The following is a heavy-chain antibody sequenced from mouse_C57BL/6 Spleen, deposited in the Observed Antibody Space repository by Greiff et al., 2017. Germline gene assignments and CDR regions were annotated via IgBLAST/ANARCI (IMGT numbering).Heavy chain of an antibody. CDR2: IYPGSGST. J-gene: IGHJ3*01. CDR3: AREGYYGNSFAY. CDR1: GYTFTSYW. V-gene: IGHV1-55*01. D-gene: IGHD2-1*01. Sequence: QVQLQQPGAELVKPGASVKMSCKASGYTFTSYWLTWVKQRPGQGLEWIGDIYPGSGSTNYNEKFKSKATLTVDTSSSTASMQLSSLTSEDSAVYYCAREGYYGNSFAYWGQGTLVTVSA.